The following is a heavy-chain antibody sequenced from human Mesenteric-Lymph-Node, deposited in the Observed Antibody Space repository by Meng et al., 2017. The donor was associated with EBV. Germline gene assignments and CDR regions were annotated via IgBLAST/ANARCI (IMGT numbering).Heavy chain of an antibody. D-gene: IGHD2-15*01. CDR1: GCTFSSYS. Sequence: EVQLVESGGGLVKPGGSLRLSCAASGCTFSSYSMNWVRQAPGKGLEWVSSISSSSSYIYYADSVKGRFTISRDNAKNSLYLQMNSLRAEDTAVYYCARDTCSGGSCMNYYYGMDVWGQGTTVTVSS. CDR2: ISSSSSYI. J-gene: IGHJ6*02. V-gene: IGHV3-21*01. CDR3: ARDTCSGGSCMNYYYGMDV.